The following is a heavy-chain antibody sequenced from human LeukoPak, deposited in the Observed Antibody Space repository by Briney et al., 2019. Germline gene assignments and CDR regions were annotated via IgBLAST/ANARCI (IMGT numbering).Heavy chain of an antibody. V-gene: IGHV1-2*02. J-gene: IGHJ4*02. D-gene: IGHD5-18*01. Sequence: GASVKVSCKASGYTFSSYHMHWVRQAPGQGLEWMGWLRPDTGATNFAQNFLGRVTMTGDTSISTAYMELSRLRPDDTAVYYCARVDTVGTVNPFYWGQGTLVTVSS. CDR3: ARVDTVGTVNPFY. CDR1: GYTFSSYH. CDR2: LRPDTGAT.